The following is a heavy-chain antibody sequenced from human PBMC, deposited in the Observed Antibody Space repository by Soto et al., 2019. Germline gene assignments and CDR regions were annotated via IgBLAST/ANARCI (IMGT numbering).Heavy chain of an antibody. CDR1: GFSVSSSH. CDR3: ARSVRGSRCFDY. V-gene: IGHV3-53*01. J-gene: IGHJ4*02. Sequence: GGSLRLSCAASGFSVSSSHMNWVRQAPGKGLEWVSVIYSGGSTYYAVSVKGRFTISRDNSKNTVYLQMNSLRAEDTAVYYCARSVRGSRCFDYWGQGTLVTVSS. CDR2: IYSGGST. D-gene: IGHD3-16*01.